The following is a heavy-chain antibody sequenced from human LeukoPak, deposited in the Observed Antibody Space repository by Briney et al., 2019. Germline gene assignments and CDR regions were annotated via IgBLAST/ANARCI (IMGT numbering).Heavy chain of an antibody. CDR2: IHYSGRT. J-gene: IGHJ6*03. Sequence: NPSQTLSLTCTVSGGSISSGGHYWSWIRQHPGEGLEWIGYIHYSGRTNYNPSLKSRVAISLDTSKNLFSLKLSSVTAADTAVYYCASALYYYYLDVWGKGTTVTVSS. CDR1: GGSISSGGHY. CDR3: ASALYYYYLDV. V-gene: IGHV4-31*03.